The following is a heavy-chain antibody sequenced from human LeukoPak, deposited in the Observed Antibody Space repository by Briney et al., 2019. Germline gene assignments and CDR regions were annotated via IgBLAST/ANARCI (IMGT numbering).Heavy chain of an antibody. Sequence: SETLSLTCTVSGGSISSYYWSWIRQPPGKGLECIGYIHYSGSTNYNPSLKSRVTISKDTSKNQFSLKLNSVTAADTALYYCARDGDDYAGLDYWGQGTLVTVSS. CDR3: ARDGDDYAGLDY. D-gene: IGHD4-17*01. CDR1: GGSISSYY. J-gene: IGHJ4*02. CDR2: IHYSGST. V-gene: IGHV4-59*01.